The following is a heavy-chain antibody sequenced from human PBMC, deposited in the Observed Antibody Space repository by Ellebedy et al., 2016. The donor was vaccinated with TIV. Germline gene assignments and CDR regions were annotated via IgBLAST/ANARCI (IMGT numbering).Heavy chain of an antibody. V-gene: IGHV3-53*01. CDR2: IYSGGST. D-gene: IGHD2-2*02. CDR3: GRGSTAIPDY. CDR1: GFTVSSNY. Sequence: GESLKISCAASGFTVSSNYMSWVRQAPGKGLEWVSVIYSGGSTYYADSVKGRFTISRDNSKNTLYLQMNSLRAEDTAVYYCGRGSTAIPDYWGQGTLVTASS. J-gene: IGHJ4*02.